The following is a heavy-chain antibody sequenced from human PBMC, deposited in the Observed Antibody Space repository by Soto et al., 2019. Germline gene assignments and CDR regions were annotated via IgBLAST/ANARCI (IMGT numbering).Heavy chain of an antibody. CDR2: IKEDGSEK. Sequence: GGSLRLSCAASGSTFSFYSMTWVRQAPGKGLEWVANIKEDGSEKYYVDSVKGRFTISRDNAKNSLYLRMNSLRAEDTAVYCCARASHWSSGYYHYYYAMDVWGQGTTVTVSS. CDR1: GSTFSFYS. J-gene: IGHJ6*02. V-gene: IGHV3-7*01. D-gene: IGHD3-22*01. CDR3: ARASHWSSGYYHYYYAMDV.